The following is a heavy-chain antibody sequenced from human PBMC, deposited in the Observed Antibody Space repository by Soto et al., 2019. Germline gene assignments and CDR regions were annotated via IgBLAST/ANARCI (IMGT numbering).Heavy chain of an antibody. CDR2: ISGNGGAT. CDR3: VKDYGRNWNYVFDF. J-gene: IGHJ4*02. CDR1: GFTFKNFA. V-gene: IGHV3-64D*08. Sequence: EVQFVESGGGLVQPGGSLRLTCSPSGFTFKNFAMHWLRQAPGKGLDYVSSISGNGGATHHADSVKGRFTISRDNSKNILFLQMSSLRPEDTALYYCVKDYGRNWNYVFDFWGQGTLVTVSP. D-gene: IGHD1-7*01.